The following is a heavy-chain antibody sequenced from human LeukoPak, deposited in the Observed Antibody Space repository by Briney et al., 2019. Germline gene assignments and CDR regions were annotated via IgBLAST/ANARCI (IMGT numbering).Heavy chain of an antibody. D-gene: IGHD3/OR15-3a*01. CDR3: ARELRDFWTGYSYHYYGMDV. CDR1: GFTFSNYW. CDR2: INSDGSST. V-gene: IGHV3-74*01. Sequence: GGSLRLSCAASGFTFSNYWMHWVRQAPGKGLVWVSRINSDGSSTSYADSVKGRFTISRDNAKNTLYLQMNNLRAEDTAVYYCARELRDFWTGYSYHYYGMDVWGQGTTVTVSS. J-gene: IGHJ6*02.